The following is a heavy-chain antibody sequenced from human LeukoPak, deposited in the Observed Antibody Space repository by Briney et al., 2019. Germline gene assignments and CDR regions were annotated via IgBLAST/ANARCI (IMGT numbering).Heavy chain of an antibody. D-gene: IGHD3-22*01. Sequence: PGGSLRLSCAASGFTFSSYAMHWVRQAPGKGLEWVAVISYDGSNKYYADSVKGRFTISRDNSKNTLYLQMNSLRAEDTAVYYCARGYDSSGYGTLGYYYYGMDVWGQGTTVTVSS. CDR1: GFTFSSYA. V-gene: IGHV3-30-3*01. CDR2: ISYDGSNK. J-gene: IGHJ6*02. CDR3: ARGYDSSGYGTLGYYYYGMDV.